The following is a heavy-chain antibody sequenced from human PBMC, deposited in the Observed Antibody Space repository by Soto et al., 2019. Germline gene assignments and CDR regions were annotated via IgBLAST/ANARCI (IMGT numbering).Heavy chain of an antibody. J-gene: IGHJ3*01. D-gene: IGHD3-10*01. CDR3: ARVWGGAFDF. Sequence: QVQLQESGPGLVKPSETLSLTCTVSGGSISSYYWSWIRQPPGKGLEWIGYIYYSGSTNYNPSLXXRXTXPVDTSKNQFSLKLSSVTAADTAVYYCARVWGGAFDFWGQGTMVTVSS. CDR2: IYYSGST. CDR1: GGSISSYY. V-gene: IGHV4-59*01.